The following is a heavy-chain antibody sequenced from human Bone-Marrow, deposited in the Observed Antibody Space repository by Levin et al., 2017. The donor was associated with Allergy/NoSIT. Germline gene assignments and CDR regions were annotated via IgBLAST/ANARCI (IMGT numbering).Heavy chain of an antibody. V-gene: IGHV3-74*01. CDR1: GFTFSRYW. D-gene: IGHD5-12*01. CDR2: ITHDDSTT. Sequence: GGSLRLSCAASGFTFSRYWMHWVRQAPGKGLLWVSRITHDDSTTAYADDVKGRFTISRDNAKNTLSLQMHGLRVEDTALYYCVRDGNGNGDDLDYWGQGILVTVSP. CDR3: VRDGNGNGDDLDY. J-gene: IGHJ4*02.